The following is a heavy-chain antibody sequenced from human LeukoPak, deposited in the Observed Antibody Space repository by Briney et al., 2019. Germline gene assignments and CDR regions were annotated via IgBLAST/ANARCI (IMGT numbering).Heavy chain of an antibody. Sequence: GSLRPSCAASGFTFSSYSMNWVRQAPGKGLEWVSSISSSSSYIYYADSVKGRFTISRDNAKNSLYLQMNSLRAEDTAVYYCASLGFSDPPGIDYWGQGTLVTVSS. CDR3: ASLGFSDPPGIDY. D-gene: IGHD1-14*01. CDR2: ISSSSSYI. V-gene: IGHV3-21*01. CDR1: GFTFSSYS. J-gene: IGHJ4*02.